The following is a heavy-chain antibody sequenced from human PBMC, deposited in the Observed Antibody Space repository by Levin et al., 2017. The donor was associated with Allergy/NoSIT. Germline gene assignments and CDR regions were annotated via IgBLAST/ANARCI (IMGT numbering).Heavy chain of an antibody. J-gene: IGHJ5*02. D-gene: IGHD3-22*01. Sequence: QPGGSLRLSCAASGFTFSNYWMHWVRQAPGKGLVWVSRLNLDGSDTRYADSVKGRFTISRDNAKNTLYLQMNSLRVEDTALYYCARGYYDTSDSERSNWFDPWGQGTLVTVSS. CDR3: ARGYYDTSDSERSNWFDP. CDR1: GFTFSNYW. V-gene: IGHV3-74*01. CDR2: LNLDGSDT.